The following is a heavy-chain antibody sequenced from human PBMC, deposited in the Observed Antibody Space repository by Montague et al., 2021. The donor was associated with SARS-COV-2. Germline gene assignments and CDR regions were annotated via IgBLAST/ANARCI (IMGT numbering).Heavy chain of an antibody. CDR3: ARILVAAAGSPFDP. CDR2: IDWDGDK. D-gene: IGHD6-13*01. V-gene: IGHV2-70*11. J-gene: IGHJ5*02. Sequence: PALVKPTQTLTLTCTFSGFSLSTSGMCVSWIRQPPGKALEWLARIDWDGDKYYSTSLKTRLTISKDTSKNQVVLTMTNMDPVDTATYYCARILVAAAGSPFDPGGQGTLVTVSS. CDR1: GFSLSTSGMC.